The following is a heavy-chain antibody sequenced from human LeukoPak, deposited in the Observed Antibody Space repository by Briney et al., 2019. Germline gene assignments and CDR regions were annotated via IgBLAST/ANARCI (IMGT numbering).Heavy chain of an antibody. J-gene: IGHJ1*01. CDR3: ARAEGDIVVVGYFPH. D-gene: IGHD2-2*01. CDR2: ISSSSSTI. CDR1: GFTFSGYS. V-gene: IGHV3-48*01. Sequence: PGGSLRLSCAASGFTFSGYSMNWVRQAPGKGLEWVSYISSSSSTIYYADSVKGRFTISRDNARNSLYLQMNSLRAEDTAVYYCARAEGDIVVVGYFPHWGQGTLVTVSS.